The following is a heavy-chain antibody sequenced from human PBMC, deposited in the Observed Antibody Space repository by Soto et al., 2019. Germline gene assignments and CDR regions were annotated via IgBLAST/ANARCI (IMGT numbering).Heavy chain of an antibody. CDR3: ARARLSSLNYYYAMDV. J-gene: IGHJ6*02. CDR1: GYRFTSYW. Sequence: GESLKISCQGSGYRFTSYWIGWVRQMPGKGLEWMGIIYPGDSDTRYSPSFQGQVTILADKSISTAYLQMNSLRAEDTGVYYCARARLSSLNYYYAMDVWGQGTAVTVSS. CDR2: IYPGDSDT. D-gene: IGHD6-25*01. V-gene: IGHV5-51*01.